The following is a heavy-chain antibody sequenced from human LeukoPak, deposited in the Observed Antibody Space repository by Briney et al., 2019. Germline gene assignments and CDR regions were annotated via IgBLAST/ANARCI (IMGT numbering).Heavy chain of an antibody. Sequence: PGGSLRLSCAASGFTFSSYSMNWVRQAPGKGLEWVSSISSSSSYIYYADSVKGRFTISGDNAKNSLYLQMNSLRAEDTAVYYCASLPNYYDSSGDAFDIWGQGTMVTVSS. CDR2: ISSSSSYI. V-gene: IGHV3-21*01. CDR1: GFTFSSYS. D-gene: IGHD3-22*01. CDR3: ASLPNYYDSSGDAFDI. J-gene: IGHJ3*02.